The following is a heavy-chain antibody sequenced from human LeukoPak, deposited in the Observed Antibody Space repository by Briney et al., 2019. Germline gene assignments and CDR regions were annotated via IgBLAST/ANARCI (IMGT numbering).Heavy chain of an antibody. CDR3: AKVVQRGSY. CDR1: GFTFSSYA. J-gene: IGHJ4*02. CDR2: IISSGGST. V-gene: IGHV3-23*01. D-gene: IGHD3-16*01. Sequence: PGGSLRLSCAASGFTFSSYAMSWVRQGPGKGLEWVSGIISSGGSTYYADSVKGRFTISRDNSKSTLYLQMNSLRAEDTAVYYCAKVVQRGSYWGQGALVTVSS.